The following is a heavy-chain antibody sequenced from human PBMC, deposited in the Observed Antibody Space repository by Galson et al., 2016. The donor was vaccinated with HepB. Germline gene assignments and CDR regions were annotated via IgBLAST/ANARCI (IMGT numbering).Heavy chain of an antibody. D-gene: IGHD5-24*01. J-gene: IGHJ4*02. V-gene: IGHV4-61*01. Sequence: ETLSLTCTVSGASVSSGSSYWSWVRQPPGKGLEWIGYVYYSGSTNYNPSLKSRVTISVDMSNNQFSLRLTSVSTADTAVYYCSRTSDGYYRPRYDYWGQGILVTVSS. CDR3: SRTSDGYYRPRYDY. CDR1: GASVSSGSSY. CDR2: VYYSGST.